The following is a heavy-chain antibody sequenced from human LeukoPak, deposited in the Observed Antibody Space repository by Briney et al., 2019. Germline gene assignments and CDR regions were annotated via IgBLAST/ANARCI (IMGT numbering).Heavy chain of an antibody. CDR3: ARVDYYDSSGPNAFDI. CDR1: GGSISSSNW. V-gene: IGHV4-4*02. Sequence: SETLSLTCTVSGGSISSSNWWSWVRQPPGKGLEWIGEIYHSGSTNYNPSLKSRVTISVDKSKNQFSLKLSSVTAADTAVYYCARVDYYDSSGPNAFDIWGQGTMVTVSS. D-gene: IGHD3-22*01. CDR2: IYHSGST. J-gene: IGHJ3*02.